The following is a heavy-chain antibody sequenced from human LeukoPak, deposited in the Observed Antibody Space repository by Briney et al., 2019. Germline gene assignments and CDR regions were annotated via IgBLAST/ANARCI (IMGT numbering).Heavy chain of an antibody. J-gene: IGHJ4*02. CDR3: AKGDGETTGDY. CDR1: GFTFSSYG. CDR2: ISYDGSNK. V-gene: IGHV3-30*18. D-gene: IGHD1-1*01. Sequence: GRSLRLSCAASGFTFSSYGMHWVRQAPGKGLEWVAVISYDGSNKYYADSVKGRFTISRDNSKNTLYLQMNSLRAEDTAVYYCAKGDGETTGDYWGQGTLVTVSS.